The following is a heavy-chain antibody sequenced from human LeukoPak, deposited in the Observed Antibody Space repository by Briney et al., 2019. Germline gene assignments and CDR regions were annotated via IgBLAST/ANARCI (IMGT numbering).Heavy chain of an antibody. CDR2: IIPIFGTA. CDR1: GGTFISYA. V-gene: IGHV1-69*06. D-gene: IGHD6-6*01. CDR3: ARTRIAARTLYGMDV. J-gene: IGHJ6*02. Sequence: SVKVSCKASGGTFISYAISWVRQAPGQGLEWMGGIIPIFGTANYAQKFQGRVTITADKSTSTAYMELSSLRSEDTAVYYCARTRIAARTLYGMDVWGQGTTVTVSS.